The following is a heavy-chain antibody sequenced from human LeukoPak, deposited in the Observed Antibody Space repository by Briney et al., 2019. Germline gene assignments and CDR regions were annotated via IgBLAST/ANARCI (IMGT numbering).Heavy chain of an antibody. CDR2: IYYSGST. D-gene: IGHD3-22*01. CDR1: GGSISSSSYY. CDR3: ASDVYYYDSSGSFDY. Sequence: PSETLSLTCTVSGGSISSSSYYWGWIRQPPGKGLEWIGSIYYSGSTYYNPSLKSRVTISVDMSKNQFSLKLSSVTAADTAVYYCASDVYYYDSSGSFDYWGQGTLVTVSS. J-gene: IGHJ4*02. V-gene: IGHV4-39*07.